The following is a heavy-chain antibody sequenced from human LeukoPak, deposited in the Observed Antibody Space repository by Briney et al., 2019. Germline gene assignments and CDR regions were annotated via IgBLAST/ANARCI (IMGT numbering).Heavy chain of an antibody. Sequence: ASVKVSCKASGYTFTSYAMHWVRQAPGQRLEWMGWINAGNGNTKYSQKFQGRVTITRDTSASTAYMELSSLRSEDTAVYYCARDRITMVRGVIKAYYGTDVWGQGTTVTVSS. J-gene: IGHJ6*02. D-gene: IGHD3-10*01. CDR3: ARDRITMVRGVIKAYYGTDV. V-gene: IGHV1-3*01. CDR1: GYTFTSYA. CDR2: INAGNGNT.